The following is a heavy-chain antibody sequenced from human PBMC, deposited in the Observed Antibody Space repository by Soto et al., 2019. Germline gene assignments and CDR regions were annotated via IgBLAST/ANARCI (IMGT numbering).Heavy chain of an antibody. CDR1: GFTFGDYA. J-gene: IGHJ6*02. V-gene: IGHV3-49*04. D-gene: IGHD2-2*01. CDR3: TRDAIYCSSTSCYDYYYYGMDV. Sequence: GGSLRLSCTASGFTFGDYAMSWVRQAPGKGLEWVGFIRSKAYGGTTEYAASVKGRFTISRDDSKSIAYLQMNSLKTEDTAVYYCTRDAIYCSSTSCYDYYYYGMDVWGQGTTVTVS. CDR2: IRSKAYGGTT.